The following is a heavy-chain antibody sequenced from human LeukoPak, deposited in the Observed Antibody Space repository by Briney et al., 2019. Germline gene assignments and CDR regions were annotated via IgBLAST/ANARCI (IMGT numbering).Heavy chain of an antibody. D-gene: IGHD3-22*01. CDR2: IYYSGST. CDR1: GGSISSSSYY. V-gene: IGHV4-39*01. Sequence: SETLSLTCTVSGGSISSSSYYWGWIRQPPGKGLEWIGSIYYSGSTYYNPSLKSRVTISVDTSKNQFSLKLSSVTAADTAVYYCARHGGDTYYYDSSGYYYVGVPARYFDYWGQGTLVTVSS. J-gene: IGHJ4*02. CDR3: ARHGGDTYYYDSSGYYYVGVPARYFDY.